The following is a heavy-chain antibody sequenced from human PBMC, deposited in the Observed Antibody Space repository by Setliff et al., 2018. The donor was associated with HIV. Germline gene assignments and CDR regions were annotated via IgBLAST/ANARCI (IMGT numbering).Heavy chain of an antibody. CDR1: GVTFSRHS. Sequence: SVKVSCKASGVTFSRHSINWVRQAPGQGLEWMGGIIPIFGTAHYAQRFQGRVTITADDSTSTAYMELNSLRSEDTAVYYCARGADIVLVPAAPNYFDYWGQGTLVTVSS. CDR3: ARGADIVLVPAAPNYFDY. V-gene: IGHV1-69*13. J-gene: IGHJ4*02. D-gene: IGHD2-2*01. CDR2: IIPIFGTA.